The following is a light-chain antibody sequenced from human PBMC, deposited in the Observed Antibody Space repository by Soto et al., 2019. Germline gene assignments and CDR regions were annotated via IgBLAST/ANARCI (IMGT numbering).Light chain of an antibody. CDR3: LQDYTYPWT. Sequence: QSPSTLPASVGDRVTITCLASQSISNWLAWYQQKPGTAPKVLIYHASNLQSGVPSRFSGSGSGTEFTLTISSLQPEDFASYYCLQDYTYPWTFGQGTKVDIK. CDR1: QSISNW. CDR2: HAS. J-gene: IGKJ1*01. V-gene: IGKV1-5*01.